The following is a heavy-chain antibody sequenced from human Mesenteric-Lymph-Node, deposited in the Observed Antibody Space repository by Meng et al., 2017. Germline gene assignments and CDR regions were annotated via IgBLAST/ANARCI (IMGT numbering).Heavy chain of an antibody. V-gene: IGHV3-30*01. CDR3: ARVGSAAGTN. J-gene: IGHJ4*02. D-gene: IGHD6-13*01. Sequence: QVQLGESGGGVVQPGRSLRLSCAASGFTFSSYAMHWVRQAPGKGLEWVAVISYDGSNKYYADSVKGRFTISRDNSKNTLYLQMNSLRAEDTAVYYCARVGSAAGTNWGQGTLVTVSS. CDR2: ISYDGSNK. CDR1: GFTFSSYA.